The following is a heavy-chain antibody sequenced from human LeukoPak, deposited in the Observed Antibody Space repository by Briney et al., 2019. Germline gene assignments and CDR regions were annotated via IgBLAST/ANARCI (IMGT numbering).Heavy chain of an antibody. J-gene: IGHJ6*03. CDR3: AKMGFSYYMDV. Sequence: GGSLRLSCAASGFSFSSDVMSWGREAPGKGLEWVSDISGSGGSTYYADSVRSRFTISRDNSKNTLYLQMNSQRAEDAAVYYCAKMGFSYYMDVWGKGTTVIIPS. V-gene: IGHV3-23*01. CDR2: ISGSGGST. D-gene: IGHD3-10*01. CDR1: GFSFSSDV.